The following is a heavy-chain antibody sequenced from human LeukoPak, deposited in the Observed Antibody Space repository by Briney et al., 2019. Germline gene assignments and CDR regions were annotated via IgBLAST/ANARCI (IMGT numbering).Heavy chain of an antibody. D-gene: IGHD5-12*01. J-gene: IGHJ4*02. Sequence: PGGSLRLSCVASGFTFSTYWMSWARQAPGKGLEWVANVKQDGSEKYYVDSVKGRFTISRDNAKNSLFLQMNSLRAEDTAVYYCARDRLPDGWLGLAYWGQGTLVTVSS. V-gene: IGHV3-7*01. CDR1: GFTFSTYW. CDR3: ARDRLPDGWLGLAY. CDR2: VKQDGSEK.